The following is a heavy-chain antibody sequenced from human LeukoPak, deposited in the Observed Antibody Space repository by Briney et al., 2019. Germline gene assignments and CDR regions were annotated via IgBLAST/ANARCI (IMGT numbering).Heavy chain of an antibody. J-gene: IGHJ4*02. CDR1: GFIFSSYA. CDR2: ISASGGST. D-gene: IGHD2-15*01. V-gene: IGHV3-23*01. Sequence: GGSLRLSCSASGFIFSSYAMSWVRQAPGKGLEWVSGISASGGSTDYADSVKGRFTISRDNSKNTLYLKMNSLRAEDTAVYYCAKLCSGGSCYWNYWGQGTLVTVSS. CDR3: AKLCSGGSCYWNY.